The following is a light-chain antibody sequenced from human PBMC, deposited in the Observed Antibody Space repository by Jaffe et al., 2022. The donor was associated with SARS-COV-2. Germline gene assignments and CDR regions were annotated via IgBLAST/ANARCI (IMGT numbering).Light chain of an antibody. V-gene: IGKV3-11*01. J-gene: IGKJ2*01. CDR1: QSVRTF. Sequence: EIVLTQSPATLSLSPGERATLSCRASQSVRTFLAWYQQKPGQSPRLIIYGASNRAAGVPGRFSGSGSGTDFTLTISSLEPEDFAVYFCQQRNDWPGTFGRGTKLEIK. CDR2: GAS. CDR3: QQRNDWPGT.